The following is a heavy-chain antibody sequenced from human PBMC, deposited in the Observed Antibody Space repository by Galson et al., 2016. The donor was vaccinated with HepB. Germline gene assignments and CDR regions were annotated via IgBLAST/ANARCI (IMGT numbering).Heavy chain of an antibody. Sequence: SLRLSCAASGFTFTSYAMSWVRQAPGKGLEWVSAISGGDGSTYYADSVKGRFTIPRDNSKNTVYLQMNSLRAEDTALYYCAKSMNWNNHLLLFWGQGTLVTVSS. J-gene: IGHJ4*02. V-gene: IGHV3-23*01. CDR3: AKSMNWNNHLLLF. CDR2: ISGGDGST. D-gene: IGHD1/OR15-1a*01. CDR1: GFTFTSYA.